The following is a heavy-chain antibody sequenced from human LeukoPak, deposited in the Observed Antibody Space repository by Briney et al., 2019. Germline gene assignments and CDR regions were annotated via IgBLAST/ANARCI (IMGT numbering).Heavy chain of an antibody. D-gene: IGHD3-3*01. Sequence: SETLSLTCTVSGGSISSSSYYWGWIRQPPGKGLEWIGSIYYSGSTYYNPSLKSRVTISVDTSKNQFSLKLSSVTAADTAVYYCARDRWFNDFWSGYYPRDAFDIWGKGTTVTVSS. CDR3: ARDRWFNDFWSGYYPRDAFDI. V-gene: IGHV4-39*07. CDR2: IYYSGST. J-gene: IGHJ3*02. CDR1: GGSISSSSYY.